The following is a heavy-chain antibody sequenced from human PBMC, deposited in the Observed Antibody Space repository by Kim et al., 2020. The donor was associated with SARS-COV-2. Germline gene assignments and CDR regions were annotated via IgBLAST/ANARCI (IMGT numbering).Heavy chain of an antibody. J-gene: IGHJ4*01. D-gene: IGHD4-4*01. CDR3: ARGKDDDGNSGNFVHYFD. CDR1: GGSFSGYY. Sequence: SETLSLTCAVYGGSFSGYYWSWIRQPPGKGLEWIGEINHSGSTNYNPSLKSRVTISVDTSKNQFSLKLSSVTAADTAVYYCARGKDDDGNSGNFVHYFD. CDR2: INHSGST. V-gene: IGHV4-34*01.